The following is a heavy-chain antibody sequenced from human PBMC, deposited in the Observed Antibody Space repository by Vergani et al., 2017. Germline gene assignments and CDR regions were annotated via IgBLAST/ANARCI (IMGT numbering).Heavy chain of an antibody. V-gene: IGHV4-59*01. CDR3: ARVPGYSGYGYFDY. CDR2: IYYSGST. Sequence: QVQLQESGPGLVKPSETLSLTCTVSGGSISSYYCSWIRQPPWKGLEWIGNIYYSGSTNYNPSLKSRATISVTASKNQFSLKLSFVTAADTAVYYCARVPGYSGYGYFDYWGQGTLVTVSS. J-gene: IGHJ4*02. D-gene: IGHD5-12*01. CDR1: GGSISSYY.